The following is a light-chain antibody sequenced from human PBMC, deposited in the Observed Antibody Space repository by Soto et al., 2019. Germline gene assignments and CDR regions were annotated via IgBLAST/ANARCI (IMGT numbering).Light chain of an antibody. Sequence: EIVLTQSPGTLSLSPGERATLSCRASLSVSSSYLAWYQQKPGQAPRQLIYGASSRATGIPDRFSGSVSGTDFTLTITRLEPEDFAVYYCQHYRTSFGGGTRVEIK. J-gene: IGKJ4*01. CDR2: GAS. V-gene: IGKV3-20*01. CDR3: QHYRTS. CDR1: LSVSSSY.